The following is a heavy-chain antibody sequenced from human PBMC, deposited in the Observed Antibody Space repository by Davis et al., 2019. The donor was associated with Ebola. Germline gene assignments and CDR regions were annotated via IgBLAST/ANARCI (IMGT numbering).Heavy chain of an antibody. CDR1: GFSFSTYG. Sequence: PGGSLRLSCAASGFSFSTYGMNWVRQSPGKGLEWISYISSSSTIYYADSVKGRFTISRDNAKNSLYLQMNSLRDEDTAVYYCARGDRGGDGVWGQGTTVTVSS. V-gene: IGHV3-48*02. CDR2: ISSSSTI. D-gene: IGHD3-16*01. CDR3: ARGDRGGDGV. J-gene: IGHJ6*02.